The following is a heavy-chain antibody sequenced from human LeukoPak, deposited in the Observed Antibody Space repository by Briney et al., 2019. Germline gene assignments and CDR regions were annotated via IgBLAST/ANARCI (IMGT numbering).Heavy chain of an antibody. CDR2: ISAYNGST. V-gene: IGHV1-18*01. Sequence: ASVKVSCKASGYTFTSYGISWVRQAPGQGLEWMGWISAYNGSTNYAQKLQGRVTMTRNTSISTAYMELSSLRSEDTAVYYCASGCSSTSCYIGWTGAYYYGMDVWAQGTTVTVSS. D-gene: IGHD2-2*02. CDR1: GYTFTSYG. J-gene: IGHJ6*02. CDR3: ASGCSSTSCYIGWTGAYYYGMDV.